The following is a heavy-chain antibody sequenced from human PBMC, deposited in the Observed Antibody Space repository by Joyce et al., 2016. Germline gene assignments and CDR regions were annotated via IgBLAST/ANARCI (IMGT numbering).Heavy chain of an antibody. CDR2: IDHYGST. Sequence: QVQVQQWGAGLLKPSETLSLTCAVYGGSSSAYSWSWIRQPPGKGLEWIGEIDHYGSTKCNPSRKSRVMISVDTSKNQVSLKVNSVTAADTAVYYCARGEDYYGSEEYWGQGTLVTVSS. J-gene: IGHJ4*02. CDR1: GGSSSAYS. CDR3: ARGEDYYGSEEY. V-gene: IGHV4-34*01. D-gene: IGHD3-10*01.